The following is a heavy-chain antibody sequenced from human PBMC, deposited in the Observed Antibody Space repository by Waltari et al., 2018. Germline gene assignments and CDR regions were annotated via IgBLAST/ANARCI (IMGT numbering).Heavy chain of an antibody. CDR3: ARAWISLILGATSAFDI. CDR1: GGSFSGYY. CDR2: INHSGST. D-gene: IGHD1-26*01. Sequence: QVQLQQWGAGLLKPSETLSLTCAVYGGSFSGYYWSWLRQPPGKGLEWIGEINHSGSTNYNPSLKSRVTISVDTSKNQFSLKLSSVTAADTAVYYCARAWISLILGATSAFDIWGQGTMVTVS. J-gene: IGHJ3*02. V-gene: IGHV4-34*01.